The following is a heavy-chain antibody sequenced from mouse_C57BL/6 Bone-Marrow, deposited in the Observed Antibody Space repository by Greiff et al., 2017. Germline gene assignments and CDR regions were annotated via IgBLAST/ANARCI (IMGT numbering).Heavy chain of an antibody. CDR2: INPSSGYT. CDR1: GYTFTSYT. V-gene: IGHV1-4*01. J-gene: IGHJ3*01. D-gene: IGHD1-1*01. Sequence: QVQLQQSGAELARPGASVKMSCKASGYTFTSYTMHWVKQRPGQGLEWIGYINPSSGYTKYNQKFKDKATLTADKSSSTAYMQLSSLTSEDSAVYYCARSHYYGSSPSWFAYWGQGTLVTVSA. CDR3: ARSHYYGSSPSWFAY.